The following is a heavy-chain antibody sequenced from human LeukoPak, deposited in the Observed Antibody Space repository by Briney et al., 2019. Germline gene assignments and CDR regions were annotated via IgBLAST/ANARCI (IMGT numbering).Heavy chain of an antibody. V-gene: IGHV5-51*01. D-gene: IGHD3-16*01. J-gene: IGHJ4*02. CDR3: ARGGGLPLPSLFEY. CDR1: GYSFTSYW. Sequence: GESLKISCKCSGYSFTSYWIGWVRQIPGKDLEWMGIIYPRDSDTRYSPSFQAQVTISADKSISTAYLQWSSLKASGTAMYYCARGGGLPLPSLFEYWGQGTLVTVSS. CDR2: IYPRDSDT.